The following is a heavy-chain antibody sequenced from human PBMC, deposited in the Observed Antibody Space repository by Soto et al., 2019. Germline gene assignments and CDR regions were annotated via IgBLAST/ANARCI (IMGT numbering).Heavy chain of an antibody. Sequence: SETLSLTCPVSGASIRSTDYYWSWIRQAPGKGLEWIGYVYYTGSTYYNPSLMSRLTISVDTSKNQFSLKLTSVTAAETAVYYCVRTARQGAVAPHWFDRWGQGTQVTVS. CDR2: VYYTGST. J-gene: IGHJ5*02. CDR3: VRTARQGAVAPHWFDR. CDR1: GASIRSTDYY. V-gene: IGHV4-30-4*01.